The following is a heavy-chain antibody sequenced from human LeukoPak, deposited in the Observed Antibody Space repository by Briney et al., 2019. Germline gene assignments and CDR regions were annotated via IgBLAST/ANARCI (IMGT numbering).Heavy chain of an antibody. Sequence: PSETLSLTCTVSGGSISSGDYYWSWIRQPPGKGLEWIGYIYYSGSTNDNPSLRSRVTISVDTSKNQFSLKLSSVTAADTAVYYCARGVDTAMVGAFDIWGQGTMVTVSS. D-gene: IGHD5-18*01. CDR2: IYYSGST. V-gene: IGHV4-61*08. J-gene: IGHJ3*02. CDR3: ARGVDTAMVGAFDI. CDR1: GGSISSGDYY.